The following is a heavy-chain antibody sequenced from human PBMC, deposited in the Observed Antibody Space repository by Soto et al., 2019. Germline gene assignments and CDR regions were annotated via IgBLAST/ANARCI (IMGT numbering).Heavy chain of an antibody. CDR1: GYTFTSYD. CDR2: MNPNSGNT. V-gene: IGHV1-8*01. D-gene: IGHD6-19*01. CDR3: ARLAKPHGSGRGRWFDP. Sequence: QVQLVQSGAEVKKPGASVKVSCKASGYTFTSYDINWVRQATGQGLEWMGWMNPNSGNTGYAQKFQGRVTMTRNTPISTAYMEMSRLRSADTAVDYCARLAKPHGSGRGRWFDPWGQGTLVTGSS. J-gene: IGHJ5*02.